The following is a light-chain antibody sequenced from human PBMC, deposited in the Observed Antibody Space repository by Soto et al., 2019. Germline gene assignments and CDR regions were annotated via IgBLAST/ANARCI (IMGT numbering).Light chain of an antibody. CDR3: QAYDRIHDGFWV. V-gene: IGLV1-40*01. Sequence: QSVLTQPPSVSGAPGQRVTISCTGSGSNIGAGYDVHWYQQLPGTAPKLLISGDTNRPSGVPDRFSASKSGTSASLAITGLQAEDEAGYYCQAYDRIHDGFWVFGGGTKLTVL. CDR1: GSNIGAGYD. J-gene: IGLJ3*02. CDR2: GDT.